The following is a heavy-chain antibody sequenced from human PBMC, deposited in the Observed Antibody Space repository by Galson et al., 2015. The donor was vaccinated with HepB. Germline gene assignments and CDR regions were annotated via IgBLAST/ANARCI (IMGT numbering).Heavy chain of an antibody. V-gene: IGHV3-21*01. CDR2: ISSSSSYM. J-gene: IGHJ5*02. D-gene: IGHD1-26*01. CDR3: ARGHLKWENNWFDP. Sequence: SLRLSCAASGFTFSSYSMNWVRQAPGQGLEWVSSISSSSSYMYYADSVKGRFTISRDNAKNSLYLQMNSLRAEDTAVYYCARGHLKWENNWFDPWGRGTLVTVSS. CDR1: GFTFSSYS.